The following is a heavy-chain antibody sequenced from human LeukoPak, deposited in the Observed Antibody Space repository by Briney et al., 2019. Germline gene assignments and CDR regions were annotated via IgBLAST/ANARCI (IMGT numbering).Heavy chain of an antibody. Sequence: ASVKVSCKSSGYTFTMYAITWVRQAPGQGLEWMGWAYTNYAHKVRGRVTMTTDTSTSTAYMELRSLKSDDTAVYHCARRYCSDGHCFYDYWGQGTLVTVSS. J-gene: IGHJ4*02. V-gene: IGHV1-18*01. D-gene: IGHD2-15*01. CDR2: AYT. CDR1: GYTFTMYA. CDR3: ARRYCSDGHCFYDY.